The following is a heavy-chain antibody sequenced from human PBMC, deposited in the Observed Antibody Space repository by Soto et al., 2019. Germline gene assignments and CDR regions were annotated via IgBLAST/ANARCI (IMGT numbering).Heavy chain of an antibody. D-gene: IGHD4-4*01. CDR3: AKEATVTQHYYYYYGMDV. CDR2: ISGSGGST. V-gene: IGHV3-23*01. CDR1: GFTFSSYA. Sequence: EVQLLESGGGLVQPGGSLRLSCAASGFTFSSYAMSWVRQAPGKGLEWVSAISGSGGSTYYADSVKGRFTISRDNSKNTLYLRMNSLRAEDTAVYYCAKEATVTQHYYYYYGMDVWGQGTTVTVSS. J-gene: IGHJ6*02.